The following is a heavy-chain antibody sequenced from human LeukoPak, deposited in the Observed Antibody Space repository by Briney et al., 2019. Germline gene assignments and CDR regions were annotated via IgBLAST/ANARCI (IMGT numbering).Heavy chain of an antibody. Sequence: DTLSLTCTVSGGSISGYYWSWIRQPAGKGLEWIGRYHTSGGTSGTTNYYSSLKNRVTMSVDTAKNQFSLKLTSVTAADTAVYYCASGYGLLLNAFDFWGQGKMVTVPS. J-gene: IGHJ3*01. V-gene: IGHV4-4*07. CDR2: YHTSGGT. CDR3: ASGYGLLLNAFDF. CDR1: GGSISGYY. D-gene: IGHD1-26*01.